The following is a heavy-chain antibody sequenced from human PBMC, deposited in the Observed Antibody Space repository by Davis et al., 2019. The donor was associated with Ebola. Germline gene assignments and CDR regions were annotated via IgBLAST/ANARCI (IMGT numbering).Heavy chain of an antibody. Sequence: GESLKISCAASGFTFSGSAMHWVRQASGKGLEWVGRIKSKTDGGTTDYAAPVKGRFTISRDDSKNTLYLQMNSLKTEDTAVYYCTGTYQGFDYWGQGTLVTVSS. J-gene: IGHJ4*02. V-gene: IGHV3-15*07. CDR2: IKSKTDGGTT. CDR1: GFTFSGSA. D-gene: IGHD1/OR15-1a*01. CDR3: TGTYQGFDY.